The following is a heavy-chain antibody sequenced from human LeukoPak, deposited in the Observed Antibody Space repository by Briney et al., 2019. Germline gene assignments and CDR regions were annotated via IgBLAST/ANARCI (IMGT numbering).Heavy chain of an antibody. CDR1: GYTFTSYD. CDR2: MNPNSGNT. V-gene: IGHV1-8*01. CDR3: ARGYNIIDAFDI. D-gene: IGHD1-14*01. Sequence: ASVKVSCKASGYTFTSYDINWVRQATGQGLEWMGWMNPNSGNTGYAQKFQGRVTMTRNTSISTAYMELSSLRSEDTAVYYCARGYNIIDAFDIWGQGTMVTVSS. J-gene: IGHJ3*02.